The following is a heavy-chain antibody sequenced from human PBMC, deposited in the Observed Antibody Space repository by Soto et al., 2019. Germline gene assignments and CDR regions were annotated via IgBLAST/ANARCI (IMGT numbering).Heavy chain of an antibody. CDR3: ARESGDWPLNWFDP. D-gene: IGHD2-21*02. Sequence: LRLSCAASGFNFSNHWMHWVRQRPAEGLVWVSRITSDGKSKAYAESVKGRFAISRDNAKNTLYLQMNGLTAEDTAMYYCARESGDWPLNWFDPWGQGTLVTVSS. CDR2: ITSDGKSK. CDR1: GFNFSNHW. V-gene: IGHV3-74*01. J-gene: IGHJ5*02.